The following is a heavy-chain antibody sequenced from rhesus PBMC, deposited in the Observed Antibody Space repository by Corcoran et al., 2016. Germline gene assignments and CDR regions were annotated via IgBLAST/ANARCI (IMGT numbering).Heavy chain of an antibody. CDR3: VRVGYYSGIYWIRFDI. V-gene: IGHV4-106*01. CDR2: TEGDVGGGGT. D-gene: IGHD3-16*01. Sequence: QVQLQESGPGLIKPSETRSLTCVVSGGSIRQNYFWGWIRQTPGRGPEWLGYTEGDVGGGGTYSPPYRRGHARISRDPSNNQFSLNLNSVTAADTAIYFCVRVGYYSGIYWIRFDIWGPGVLVTVSS. J-gene: IGHJ5-1*01. CDR1: GGSIRQNYF.